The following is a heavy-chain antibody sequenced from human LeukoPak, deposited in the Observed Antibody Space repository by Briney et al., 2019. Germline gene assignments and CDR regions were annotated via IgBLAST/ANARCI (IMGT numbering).Heavy chain of an antibody. J-gene: IGHJ4*02. V-gene: IGHV3-23*01. CDR2: ISGSGGST. CDR1: GFTFSSYA. D-gene: IGHD4-23*01. CDR3: AKGTSTVVTRGGWDY. Sequence: GGSLRLSCAASGFTFSSYAMSWVRQAPGKGLEWVSAISGSGGSTYYADSVKGRFTISRDSSKNTLYLQMNSLRAEDTAVYYCAKGTSTVVTRGGWDYWGQGTLVTVSS.